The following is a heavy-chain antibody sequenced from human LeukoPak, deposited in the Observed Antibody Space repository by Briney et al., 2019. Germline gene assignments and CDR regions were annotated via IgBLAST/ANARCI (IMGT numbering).Heavy chain of an antibody. Sequence: GTSVKVSCKASGYTFTGYYVHWVRQAPGQGLEWMGWINPNSGGTNYAQKFQGRVTMTRDTSISTAYMELSRLRSDDTAVYYCARDVKSEYDFWSGYYRSWFDPWGQGTLVTVSS. V-gene: IGHV1-2*02. J-gene: IGHJ5*02. CDR1: GYTFTGYY. D-gene: IGHD3-3*01. CDR2: INPNSGGT. CDR3: ARDVKSEYDFWSGYYRSWFDP.